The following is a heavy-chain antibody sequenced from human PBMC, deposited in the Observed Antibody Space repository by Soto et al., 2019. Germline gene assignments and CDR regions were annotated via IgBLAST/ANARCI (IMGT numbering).Heavy chain of an antibody. V-gene: IGHV3-7*01. Sequence: EVQLVESGGGLVQPGGSLRLSCAASGFTFSSYWMSWVRQAPGKGLEWVANIKQDGSEKYYVDSVKGRFTISRDNAKNSLYLQMNSLRAEDTAVYYCARAPKRRYWYFDLWGRGTLVTVSS. CDR3: ARAPKRRYWYFDL. CDR1: GFTFSSYW. J-gene: IGHJ2*01. CDR2: IKQDGSEK.